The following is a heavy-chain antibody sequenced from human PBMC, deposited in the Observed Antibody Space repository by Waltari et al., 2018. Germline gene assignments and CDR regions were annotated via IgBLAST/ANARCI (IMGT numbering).Heavy chain of an antibody. V-gene: IGHV5-51*01. J-gene: IGHJ6*02. D-gene: IGHD2-2*01. Sequence: EVQLVQSAAEVKKPGESLKISCKVSGYSFTSYWIGRGRQMPGKGLEWMGIIYPGDSDTRYSPSFQGQVTISADKSISTAYLQWSSLKASDTAMYYCARQGSLPGSGMDVWGQGTTVTVSS. CDR2: IYPGDSDT. CDR3: ARQGSLPGSGMDV. CDR1: GYSFTSYW.